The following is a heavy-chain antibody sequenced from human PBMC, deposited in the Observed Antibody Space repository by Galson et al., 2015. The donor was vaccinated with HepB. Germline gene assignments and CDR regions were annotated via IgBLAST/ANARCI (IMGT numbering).Heavy chain of an antibody. CDR2: ISGSDGST. V-gene: IGHV3-23*01. Sequence: SLRLSCAASGFTFSSYAMSRVRQVPEKGLEWVSSISGSDGSTYYTDSVKGRFTISRDDSKSTLYLQMNSLRAEDTAVYYCAKDRRTGATPPDGFDIWGQGTMVTVSS. D-gene: IGHD1-1*01. J-gene: IGHJ3*02. CDR3: AKDRRTGATPPDGFDI. CDR1: GFTFSSYA.